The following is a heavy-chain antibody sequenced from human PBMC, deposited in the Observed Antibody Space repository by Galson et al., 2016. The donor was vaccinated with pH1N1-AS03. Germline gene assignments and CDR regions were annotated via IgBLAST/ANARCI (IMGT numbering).Heavy chain of an antibody. V-gene: IGHV4-59*02. CDR3: TRGGTYSSSSPAYFGY. D-gene: IGHD6-6*01. Sequence: TLSLTCTVSGGSVSSYYWSWIRQPPGKGLEWIGYIYYNGPANYNPSLNSRVTISADTSKKQFFLNLTSVTAADTAVYFCTRGGTYSSSSPAYFGYWGQGTLVTVSS. CDR1: GGSVSSYY. CDR2: IYYNGPA. J-gene: IGHJ4*02.